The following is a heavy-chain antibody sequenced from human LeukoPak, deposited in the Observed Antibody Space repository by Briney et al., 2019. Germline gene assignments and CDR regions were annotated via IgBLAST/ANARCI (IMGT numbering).Heavy chain of an antibody. Sequence: GGSLRLSCAVSGFTFSSYTMNWVRQAPGKGLEWISSITTSSDYIYYADSVKGRFTIPRDNAKNSLYLQMNSLRAEDTAVYYCASLSGNSLPDYWGQGTLVTVSS. CDR1: GFTFSSYT. J-gene: IGHJ4*02. V-gene: IGHV3-21*01. CDR2: ITTSSDYI. CDR3: ASLSGNSLPDY. D-gene: IGHD4-23*01.